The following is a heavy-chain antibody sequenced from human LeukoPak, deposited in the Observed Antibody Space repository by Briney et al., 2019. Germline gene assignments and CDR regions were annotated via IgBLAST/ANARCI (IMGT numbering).Heavy chain of an antibody. CDR1: GFTFSSYA. Sequence: GGSLRLSCAASGFTFSSYAMSWVRQAPGKGLEWVSAISGSGGSTYYADSVKGRFTISRDNSKNTLYLQMNSLRAEDTAVYYCATAGDSSGYYYAGFDYWGQGTLVTVSS. D-gene: IGHD3-22*01. CDR2: ISGSGGST. CDR3: ATAGDSSGYYYAGFDY. J-gene: IGHJ4*02. V-gene: IGHV3-23*01.